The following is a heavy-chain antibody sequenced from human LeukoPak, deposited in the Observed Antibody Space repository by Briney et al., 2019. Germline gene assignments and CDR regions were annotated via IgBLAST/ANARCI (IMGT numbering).Heavy chain of an antibody. CDR2: INPNSGDT. V-gene: IGHV1-2*02. CDR1: GYTFTGYY. D-gene: IGHD3-22*01. J-gene: IGHJ4*02. CDR3: ATEYYFDSSGSALDY. Sequence: GASVQVSCKASGYTFTGYYMHWVRQAPGQGLEWMGGINPNSGDTNYAQKFQGRVTMTRDTSISTAYMELSRLRSDDTAVYYCATEYYFDSSGSALDYWGQGTLVTVSS.